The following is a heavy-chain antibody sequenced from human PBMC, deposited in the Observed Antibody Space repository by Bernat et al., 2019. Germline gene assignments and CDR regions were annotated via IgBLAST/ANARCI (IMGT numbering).Heavy chain of an antibody. CDR3: ARATIAVAGTPPYYYYGMDV. CDR1: GFTFSSYA. V-gene: IGHV3-30*07. CDR2: ISYDGSNK. Sequence: QVQLVESGGGVVQPGRSLRLSCAASGFTFSSYAMHWVRQAPGKGLEWVAVISYDGSNKYDADYVKGRFTISRDNAKNSLYLQMNSLRAEDTAVYYCARATIAVAGTPPYYYYGMDVWGQGTTVTVSS. D-gene: IGHD6-19*01. J-gene: IGHJ6*02.